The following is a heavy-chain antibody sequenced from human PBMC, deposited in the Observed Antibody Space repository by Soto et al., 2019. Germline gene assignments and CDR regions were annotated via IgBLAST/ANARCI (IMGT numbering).Heavy chain of an antibody. CDR2: ISAYNGNT. CDR3: ARLYDSSGYNYYFDY. V-gene: IGHV1-18*01. J-gene: IGHJ4*02. CDR1: GYTFTSYG. D-gene: IGHD3-22*01. Sequence: GASVKVSCKASGYTFTSYGISWVRQAPGQGLEWMGWISAYNGNTNYAQKLQGRVTMTTDTSTSTAYMELRSLRSDDTAVYYCARLYDSSGYNYYFDYWGQGTLVTVSS.